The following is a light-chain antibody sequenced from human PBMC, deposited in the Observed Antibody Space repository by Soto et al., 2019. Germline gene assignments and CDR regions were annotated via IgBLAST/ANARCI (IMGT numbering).Light chain of an antibody. CDR1: QGINNW. CDR2: AAS. J-gene: IGKJ1*01. V-gene: IGKV1-5*01. Sequence: DIQMTQSPSSVSASEGDRVTITCRASQGINNWLAWYQQKPGKAPKLLIYAASSLQSGVPSRFSGSGSGTEFTLTISSLQPDDFATYYCQHYNSYSEAFGQGTKVDI. CDR3: QHYNSYSEA.